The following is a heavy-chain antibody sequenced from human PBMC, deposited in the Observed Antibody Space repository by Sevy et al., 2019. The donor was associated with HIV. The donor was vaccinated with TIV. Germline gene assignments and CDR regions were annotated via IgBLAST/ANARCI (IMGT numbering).Heavy chain of an antibody. CDR3: ARMGDYFDTSGYYTLKY. CDR1: GYTFTGYY. CDR2: INPKTGGT. V-gene: IGHV1-2*02. Sequence: ASVKVSCEASGYTFTGYYVHWLRQAPGQGLEWMGWINPKTGGTYFAKKFQDRVTMTTGTSITTAYMELSGLRFDDTDVYYCARMGDYFDTSGYYTLKYWGQGTLVTVSS. D-gene: IGHD3-22*01. J-gene: IGHJ4*02.